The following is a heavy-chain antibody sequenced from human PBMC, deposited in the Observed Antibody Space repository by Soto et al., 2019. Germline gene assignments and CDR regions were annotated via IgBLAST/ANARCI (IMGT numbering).Heavy chain of an antibody. J-gene: IGHJ4*02. D-gene: IGHD3-16*01. Sequence: EVQLVESGGGLVQPGGSLRLSCAASGFTVSSNYMSWVRQAPGKGLEWVSVIYSGGSTYYADCVKGRFTISRDNSKNTLVLQMNSLRAEDTAVYYCVSPTWAFDYWGQGTLVTVSS. V-gene: IGHV3-66*01. CDR2: IYSGGST. CDR3: VSPTWAFDY. CDR1: GFTVSSNY.